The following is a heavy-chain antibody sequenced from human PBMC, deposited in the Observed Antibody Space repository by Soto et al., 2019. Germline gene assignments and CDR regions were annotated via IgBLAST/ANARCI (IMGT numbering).Heavy chain of an antibody. D-gene: IGHD3-16*01. CDR3: AACPTGGGNWFDP. V-gene: IGHV3-23*01. Sequence: EVQLLESGGGLVQPGGSLRLSCAASGFTFSSYAMSWVRQAPGKGLEWVSAISGSGGSTYYADSVKGRFTISRDNSKNTLYLQMNSLRAEDTAVSYCAACPTGGGNWFDPWGQGTLVTVSS. CDR2: ISGSGGST. J-gene: IGHJ5*02. CDR1: GFTFSSYA.